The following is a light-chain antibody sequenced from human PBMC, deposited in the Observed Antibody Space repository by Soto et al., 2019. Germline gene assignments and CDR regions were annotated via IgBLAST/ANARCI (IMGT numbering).Light chain of an antibody. CDR1: QDITNY. Sequence: DIQLTQSPSFLSASVGDRVTITCRASQDITNYLAWYLQKPGKAPKLLIYGASTLQSGVPSRFSGSGSGTEFTLTVSSLQTEDFATYYCQQLNAYPHSFGGGTKVDIK. V-gene: IGKV1-9*01. J-gene: IGKJ4*01. CDR3: QQLNAYPHS. CDR2: GAS.